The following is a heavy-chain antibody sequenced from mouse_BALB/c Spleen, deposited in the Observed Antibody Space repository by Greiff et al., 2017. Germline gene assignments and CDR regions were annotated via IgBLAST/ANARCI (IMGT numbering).Heavy chain of an antibody. CDR3: ASYRYDDAMDY. CDR2: IHYSGST. V-gene: IGHV3-1*02. J-gene: IGHJ4*01. Sequence: DVKLQESGPDLVKPSQSLSLTCTVTGYSITSGYSWHWIRQFPGNKLEWMGYIHYSGSTNYNPSLKSRISITRDTSKNQFFLQLNSVTTEDTATYYCASYRYDDAMDYWGQGTSVTVSS. D-gene: IGHD2-14*01. CDR1: GYSITSGYS.